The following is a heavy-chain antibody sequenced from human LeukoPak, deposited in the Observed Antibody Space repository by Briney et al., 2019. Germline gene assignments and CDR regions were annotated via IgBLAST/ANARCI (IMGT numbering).Heavy chain of an antibody. CDR3: VRSRDGYNLLDY. V-gene: IGHV4-39*01. CDR1: GGSISSSGYY. D-gene: IGHD5-24*01. J-gene: IGHJ4*02. CDR2: IYYSRST. Sequence: SETLSLTCTVSGGSISSSGYYWGWVRQPPGKGLAWIASIYYSRSTSYNPSLRSRVTISVDTSKNQFSLKLSSVTAADTALYYCVRSRDGYNLLDYWGQGTLVTVSS.